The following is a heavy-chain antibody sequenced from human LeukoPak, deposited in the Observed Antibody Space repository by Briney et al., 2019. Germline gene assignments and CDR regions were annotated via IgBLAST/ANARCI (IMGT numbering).Heavy chain of an antibody. CDR2: INHSGST. Sequence: SETLSLTCAVYGGSFSGYYWSWIRQPPGKGLEWIGEINHSGSTNYNPSLKSRVTISVDTSKNQFSLKLSSVTAADTAVYYCARGFVEYDFWSGYYHYHYYMDVWGKGTTVTVSS. CDR3: ARGFVEYDFWSGYYHYHYYMDV. V-gene: IGHV4-34*01. D-gene: IGHD3-3*01. J-gene: IGHJ6*03. CDR1: GGSFSGYY.